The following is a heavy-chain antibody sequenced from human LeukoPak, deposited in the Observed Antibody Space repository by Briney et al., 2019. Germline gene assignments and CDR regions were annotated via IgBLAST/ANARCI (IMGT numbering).Heavy chain of an antibody. CDR3: ATRGGIAARNTYYFDY. CDR2: IYHSGRT. D-gene: IGHD6-6*01. Sequence: SETLSLTCTVSDYSISSGYYWGWIRQPPGKGLEWIGSIYHSGRTYYNPSLKSRVTISVDTSRNQFSLKLSSVTAADTAVYYCATRGGIAARNTYYFDYWGQGTLVTVSS. J-gene: IGHJ4*02. CDR1: DYSISSGYY. V-gene: IGHV4-38-2*02.